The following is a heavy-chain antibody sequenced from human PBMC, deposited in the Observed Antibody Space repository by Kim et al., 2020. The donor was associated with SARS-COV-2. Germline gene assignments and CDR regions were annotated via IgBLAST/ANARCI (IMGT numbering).Heavy chain of an antibody. CDR1: GGSISSSNW. CDR3: ARSYSSSWYDNRRLDFDY. D-gene: IGHD6-13*01. J-gene: IGHJ4*02. Sequence: SETLSLTCAVSGGSISSSNWWSWVRQPPGKGLEWIGEIYHSGSTNYNPSLKSRVTISVDKSKNQFSLKLSSVTAADTAVYYCARSYSSSWYDNRRLDFDYWGQGTLVTVSS. CDR2: IYHSGST. V-gene: IGHV4-4*02.